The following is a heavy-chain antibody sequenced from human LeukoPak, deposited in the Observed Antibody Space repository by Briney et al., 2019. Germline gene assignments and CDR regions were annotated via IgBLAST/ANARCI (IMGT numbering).Heavy chain of an antibody. CDR3: AREAKDDAFDI. J-gene: IGHJ3*02. V-gene: IGHV4-31*03. CDR1: GGSISSGGYY. Sequence: PSETLSLTCTVSGGSISSGGYYWSWIRQHPGKGLEWIGYIYYSGSTYYNPSLKSRVTISADTSKNQFSLKLSSVTAADTAVYYCAREAKDDAFDIWGQGTMVTVSS. CDR2: IYYSGST.